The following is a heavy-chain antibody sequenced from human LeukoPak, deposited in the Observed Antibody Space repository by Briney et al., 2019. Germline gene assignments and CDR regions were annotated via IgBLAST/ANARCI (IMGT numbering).Heavy chain of an antibody. CDR1: GGSITSYY. CDR3: AREFSGTSIATRVFDS. V-gene: IGHV4-4*07. CDR2: IHSSGGT. J-gene: IGHJ4*02. Sequence: SETLSLTCTVSGGSITSYYWTYIRQPAGKGLEWIGRIHSSGGTNYSPSLKSRVTMSLDTSKNQFSLNLSSVTAADTAIYYCAREFSGTSIATRVFDSWGQGTLVTVSS. D-gene: IGHD6-6*01.